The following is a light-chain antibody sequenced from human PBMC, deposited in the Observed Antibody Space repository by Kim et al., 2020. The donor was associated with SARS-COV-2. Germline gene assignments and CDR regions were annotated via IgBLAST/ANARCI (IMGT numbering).Light chain of an antibody. CDR1: KLGDKY. CDR2: QDI. V-gene: IGLV3-1*01. J-gene: IGLJ2*01. CDR3: QAWDSSTAV. Sequence: SYELTQPPSVSVSPGQTASITCSGDKLGDKYACWYQQKPGQSPVLVIYQDIKRPSGIPERFSGSNSGNTATLTISGTQAMDKADYYCQAWDSSTAVFGGG.